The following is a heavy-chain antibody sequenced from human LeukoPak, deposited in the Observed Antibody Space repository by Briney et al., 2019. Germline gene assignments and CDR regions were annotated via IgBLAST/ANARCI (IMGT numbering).Heavy chain of an antibody. V-gene: IGHV3-53*01. Sequence: GGSLRLSCAASGFTVSSYYMSWVRQAPGKGLEWVSVIYSGGSTYYADSVKGRFTISRDNSKNTLYLQMNSLRADDTAVYYCAREVGGGSSFYFDYWGQGTLATVSS. CDR3: AREVGGGSSFYFDY. D-gene: IGHD6-6*01. CDR1: GFTVSSYY. CDR2: IYSGGST. J-gene: IGHJ4*02.